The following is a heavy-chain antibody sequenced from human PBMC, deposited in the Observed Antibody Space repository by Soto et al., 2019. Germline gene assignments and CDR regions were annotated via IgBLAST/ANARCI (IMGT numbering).Heavy chain of an antibody. CDR3: ARGYRYCSSTSCYVCWFDP. V-gene: IGHV4-31*03. D-gene: IGHD2-2*01. CDR1: GGSISSGGYY. Sequence: QVQLQESGPGLVKPSQTLSLTCTVSGGSISSGGYYWSWIRQHPGKGLEWIGYIYYSGSTYYNPSLKRRVTISVDTSKNQFSLKLSSVTAADTAVYYCARGYRYCSSTSCYVCWFDPWGQGTLVTVSS. CDR2: IYYSGST. J-gene: IGHJ5*02.